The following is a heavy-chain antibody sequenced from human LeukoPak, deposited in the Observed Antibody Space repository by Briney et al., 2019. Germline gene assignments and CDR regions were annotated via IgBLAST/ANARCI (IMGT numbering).Heavy chain of an antibody. J-gene: IGHJ6*03. V-gene: IGHV3-11*04. D-gene: IGHD4-23*01. CDR1: GFTFSDYY. CDR3: ARGCGGNSGIYYYYYMDV. CDR2: ISSSGNNI. Sequence: GGSLRLSCAASGFTFSDYYMSWVRQAPGKGLEWVSYISSSGNNIYYADSVKGRFTISRDNAKNSLHLQMNSLRAEDTAVYYCARGCGGNSGIYYYYYMDVWGKGTTVTVSS.